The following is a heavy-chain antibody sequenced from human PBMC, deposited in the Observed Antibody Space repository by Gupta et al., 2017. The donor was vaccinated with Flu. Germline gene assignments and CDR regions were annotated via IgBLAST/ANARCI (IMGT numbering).Heavy chain of an antibody. CDR1: GGSIRSSAHY. D-gene: IGHD6-25*01. CDR2: MFYTGST. V-gene: IGHV4-39*01. J-gene: IGHJ4*02. Sequence: QLQLQGSGPGLVKPSETLSLTCNVSGGSIRSSAHYWAWIRQSPGKGLDWIASMFYTGSTYYNPSLKSRVTISVDTSKNQFSLNLSSVTAADTAVYYCARQAAFEVIDYWAQGTLVTVSS. CDR3: ARQAAFEVIDY.